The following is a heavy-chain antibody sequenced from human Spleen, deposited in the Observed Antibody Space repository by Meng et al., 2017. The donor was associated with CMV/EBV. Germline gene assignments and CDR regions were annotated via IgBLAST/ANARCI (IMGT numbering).Heavy chain of an antibody. CDR2: ISSSSSYI. CDR3: ARTTMVRGTPRHPIDY. Sequence: GSLKISCAASGFTFSSYSMNWVRQAPGKGLEWVSSISSSSSYIYYADSVKGRFTISRDNAKNSLYLQMNSLRAEDTAVYYCARTTMVRGTPRHPIDYWGQGTLVTVSS. J-gene: IGHJ4*02. CDR1: GFTFSSYS. D-gene: IGHD3-10*01. V-gene: IGHV3-21*01.